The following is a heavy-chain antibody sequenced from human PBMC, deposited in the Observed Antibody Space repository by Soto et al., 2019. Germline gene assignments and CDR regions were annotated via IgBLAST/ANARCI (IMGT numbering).Heavy chain of an antibody. Sequence: ASVKVSCKTSGYTFTSYGIHWVRQVPGQRLEWMGWINCGNGNTKYSQQFQGRVTITRGTSANTAYMELSRLRFEDTAVYYCARDGSYYDLSTGYYFGMDVWGQGTTVTVS. CDR1: GYTFTSYG. V-gene: IGHV1-3*01. J-gene: IGHJ6*02. CDR2: INCGNGNT. D-gene: IGHD3-9*01. CDR3: ARDGSYYDLSTGYYFGMDV.